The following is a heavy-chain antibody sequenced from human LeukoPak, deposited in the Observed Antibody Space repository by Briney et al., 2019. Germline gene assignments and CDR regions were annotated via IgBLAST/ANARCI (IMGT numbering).Heavy chain of an antibody. CDR3: AKDGYNQGPFDY. Sequence: PGRSLRLSCAAPGFTFSGYGMHWVRQAPGKGLEWVAVISYDGSNKYYADSVKGRFTISRDNSKNTLYLQMNSLRAEDTAVYYCAKDGYNQGPFDYWGQGTLVTVSS. CDR1: GFTFSGYG. V-gene: IGHV3-30*18. D-gene: IGHD5-24*01. CDR2: ISYDGSNK. J-gene: IGHJ4*02.